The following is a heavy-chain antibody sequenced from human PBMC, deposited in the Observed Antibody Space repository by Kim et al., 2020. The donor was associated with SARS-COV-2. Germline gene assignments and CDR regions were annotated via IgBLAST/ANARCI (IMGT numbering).Heavy chain of an antibody. V-gene: IGHV3-74*01. CDR2: INSNGSST. J-gene: IGHJ6*02. CDR3: ARDLPLYSSSWYHRYYYYGIDV. D-gene: IGHD6-13*01. Sequence: GGSLRLSCAASGFTFSSYWMHWVRQAPGKGLVWVSRINSNGSSTSYADSVKGRFTISRDNAKNTLYLQMNSLRAEDTAVYYCARDLPLYSSSWYHRYYYYGIDVWGQGTTLTVSS. CDR1: GFTFSSYW.